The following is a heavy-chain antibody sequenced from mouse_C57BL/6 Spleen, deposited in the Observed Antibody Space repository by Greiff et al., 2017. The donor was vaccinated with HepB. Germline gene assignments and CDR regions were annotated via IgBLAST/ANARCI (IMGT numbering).Heavy chain of an antibody. J-gene: IGHJ1*03. CDR2: IDPSDSYT. CDR3: ARGYYGSGYFDV. V-gene: IGHV1-69*01. Sequence: VQLQQPGAELVMPGASVKLSCKASGYTFTSYWMHWVKQRPGQGLEWIGEIDPSDSYTNYNQKFKGKSTLTVDKSSSTAYMQLSSLTSEDSAVYYCARGYYGSGYFDVWGTGTTVTVSS. CDR1: GYTFTSYW. D-gene: IGHD1-1*01.